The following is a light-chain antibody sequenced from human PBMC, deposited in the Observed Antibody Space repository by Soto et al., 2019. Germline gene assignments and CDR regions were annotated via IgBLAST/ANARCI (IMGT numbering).Light chain of an antibody. CDR1: QTINSNY. Sequence: EIVLTQSPGTLSLPPGERATLSCRASQTINSNYLAWYQQKPGQAPRLLIYGASSRATGTPDRFSGSGSGTDFTLTISRLEPEDFAVYYCQQYGSSPRTFGQGTKVEIK. J-gene: IGKJ1*01. CDR3: QQYGSSPRT. V-gene: IGKV3-20*01. CDR2: GAS.